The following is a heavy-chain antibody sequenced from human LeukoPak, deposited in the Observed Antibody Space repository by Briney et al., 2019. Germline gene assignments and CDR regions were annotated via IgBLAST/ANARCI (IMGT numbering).Heavy chain of an antibody. D-gene: IGHD3-22*01. J-gene: IGHJ4*02. CDR2: IIPIFGTT. CDR3: ARVAYYYYSSGYYDDY. V-gene: IGHV1-69*05. CDR1: GGTFSSYA. Sequence: SVTVSCKASGGTFSSYAISWVRQAPGQGLEWMGGIIPIFGTTNYAQKLQGRVTMTTDTSTSTAYMELRSLRSDDTAVYYCARVAYYYYSSGYYDDYWGQETLVTVSS.